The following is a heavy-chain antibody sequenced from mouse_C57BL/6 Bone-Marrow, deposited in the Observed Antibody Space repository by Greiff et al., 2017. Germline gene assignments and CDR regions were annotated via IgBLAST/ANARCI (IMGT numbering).Heavy chain of an antibody. CDR1: GFTFSSYA. D-gene: IGHD1-1*01. CDR2: ISDGGSYT. V-gene: IGHV5-4*01. J-gene: IGHJ3*01. Sequence: DVKLVESGGGLVKPGGSLKLSCAASGFTFSSYAMSWVRQTPEKRLEWVATISDGGSYTYYPDNVKGRFTISRDNAKNNLYLQMSHLKSEDTAMYYCARESYYYGSSAFAYWGQGTLVTVSA. CDR3: ARESYYYGSSAFAY.